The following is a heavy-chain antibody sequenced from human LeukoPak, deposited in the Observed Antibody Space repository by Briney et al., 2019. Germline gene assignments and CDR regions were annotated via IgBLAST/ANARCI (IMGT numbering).Heavy chain of an antibody. J-gene: IGHJ4*02. V-gene: IGHV4-39*01. D-gene: IGHD3-22*01. CDR1: GGSVSSGDYY. Sequence: SETLSLTCTVSGGSVSSGDYYWGWLRQPPGKGLEWIGSIYYSGNSYYNPSLKSRVTISVDTSKNQFSLKLSSVTAAVTAVFYCARQFDSSGYYYFDYWGQGTLVTVSS. CDR3: ARQFDSSGYYYFDY. CDR2: IYYSGNS.